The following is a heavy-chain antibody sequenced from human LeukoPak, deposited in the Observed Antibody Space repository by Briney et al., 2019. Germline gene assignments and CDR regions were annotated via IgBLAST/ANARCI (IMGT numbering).Heavy chain of an antibody. CDR2: ISSTSAYI. CDR3: ARANPLYWE. V-gene: IGHV3-21*01. Sequence: GGSLRLSCAASGFALNSYSLSWVRQAPGKGLEWVSSISSTSAYIHYADSVKGRFTISRDNTDNVVYLQMNSLRAEDTAVYYCARANPLYWEWGQGTLVTVSS. D-gene: IGHD1-26*01. J-gene: IGHJ4*02. CDR1: GFALNSYS.